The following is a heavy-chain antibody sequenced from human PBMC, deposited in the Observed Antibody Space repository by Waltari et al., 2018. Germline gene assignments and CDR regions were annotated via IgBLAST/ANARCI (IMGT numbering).Heavy chain of an antibody. V-gene: IGHV5-51*01. Sequence: EVQLVQSGAEVKKPGESLKISCKGSGYRFTSYWIGWVRQMPGKGLEWMGIIYPGDSDTRYSPSFQGQVTISADKSISTAYLQWSSLKASDTAMYYCARGGLGYCSSTSCSCDAFDIWGQGTMVTVSS. CDR3: ARGGLGYCSSTSCSCDAFDI. CDR1: GYRFTSYW. D-gene: IGHD2-2*01. J-gene: IGHJ3*02. CDR2: IYPGDSDT.